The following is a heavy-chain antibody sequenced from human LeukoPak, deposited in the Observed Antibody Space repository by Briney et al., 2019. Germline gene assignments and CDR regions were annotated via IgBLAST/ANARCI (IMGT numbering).Heavy chain of an antibody. CDR1: GFTFSSYA. Sequence: PGGSLRLSCAASGFTFSSYAMHWVRQAPGKGLEWVAVISYDGSNKYYADSVKGRFTISRDNSKNTLYLQMNSLRAEDTAVYYCARDRDQLKPNWFDPWGQGTLVTVSS. V-gene: IGHV3-30-3*01. CDR3: ARDRDQLKPNWFDP. D-gene: IGHD1-1*01. J-gene: IGHJ5*02. CDR2: ISYDGSNK.